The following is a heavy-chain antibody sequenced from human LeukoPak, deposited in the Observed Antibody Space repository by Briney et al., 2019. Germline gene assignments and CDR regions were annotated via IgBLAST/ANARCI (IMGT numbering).Heavy chain of an antibody. Sequence: SETLSLTCTVSGGSISSSNYYWGWIRQPPGKGLEWIGSIYYSGSTYYNPSLKSRVTISVDTSKNQFSLKLSSVTAADTAVYYCARSGSYWKVDYWGQGTLVTVSS. V-gene: IGHV4-39*01. CDR3: ARSGSYWKVDY. J-gene: IGHJ4*02. CDR1: GGSISSSNYY. D-gene: IGHD1-26*01. CDR2: IYYSGST.